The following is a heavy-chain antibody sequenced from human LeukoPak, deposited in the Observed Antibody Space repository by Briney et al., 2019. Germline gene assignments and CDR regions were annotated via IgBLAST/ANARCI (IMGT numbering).Heavy chain of an antibody. CDR2: ITGSGDGT. CDR3: AKAGLVRGGALDS. D-gene: IGHD4/OR15-4a*01. J-gene: IGHJ4*02. Sequence: GGSLRLSCAVSGFTFSDSWMHWVRQAPGKGLEWVSSITGSGDGTSAADSVTGRFSISRDNSKSTLYLQMNSLRVEDTAVYYCAKAGLVRGGALDSWGQGTLVTVSS. V-gene: IGHV3-23*01. CDR1: GFTFSDSW.